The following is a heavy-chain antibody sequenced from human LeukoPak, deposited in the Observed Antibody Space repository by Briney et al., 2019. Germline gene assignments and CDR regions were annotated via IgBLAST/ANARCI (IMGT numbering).Heavy chain of an antibody. CDR1: GYTFTSYG. D-gene: IGHD2-2*03. CDR3: ATGYCSSTNCRIDY. J-gene: IGHJ4*02. CDR2: IRVYNGDT. V-gene: IGHV1-18*01. Sequence: ASVKVSCKASGYTFTSYGISWVRQAPGQGLEWMGWIRVYNGDTDYAQKLQGRVTMTTDTSTSTAYMELRSLRSDDTAVYYCATGYCSSTNCRIDYWGQGTLVSVSA.